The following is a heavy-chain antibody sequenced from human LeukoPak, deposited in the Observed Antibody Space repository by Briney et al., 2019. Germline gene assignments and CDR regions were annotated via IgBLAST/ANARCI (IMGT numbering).Heavy chain of an antibody. V-gene: IGHV1-46*01. CDR3: ARVRGSIIVAGTAYYFDQ. CDR1: GYTFTSYY. CDR2: INPSGGST. J-gene: IGHJ4*02. Sequence: GASVKVSCKASGYTFTSYYMHWVRQAPGQGLEWMGIINPSGGSTSYAQKFQGRVTMTRDMSTSTVYMELSSLRSEDTAVYYCARVRGSIIVAGTAYYFDQWGQGTLVTVSS. D-gene: IGHD6-19*01.